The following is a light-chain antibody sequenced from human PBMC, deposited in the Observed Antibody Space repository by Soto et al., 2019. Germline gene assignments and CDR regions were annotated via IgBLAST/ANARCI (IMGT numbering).Light chain of an antibody. CDR3: QHYNNWLGT. V-gene: IGKV3-15*01. CDR1: QAISSN. Sequence: EIVMTQSPATLSVSRGERATLSCRANQAISSNLAWYQQKPGQAPRLLIYGASTRATGIPARFSGSGSGTAFTLTISSLQSEDFAVYYCQHYNNWLGTFGGGTKVEIK. J-gene: IGKJ4*01. CDR2: GAS.